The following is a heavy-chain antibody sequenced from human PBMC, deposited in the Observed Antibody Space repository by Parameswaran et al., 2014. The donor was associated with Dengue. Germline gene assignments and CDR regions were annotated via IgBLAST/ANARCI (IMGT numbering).Heavy chain of an antibody. CDR2: LVVVVVAT. Sequence: VRQASRKGLEWGLRLLVVVVVATYYADSVKGRFTISRDNSKNTLYLQMNSLRAEDTAVYYCAKAIRHYDFWSGYYSTDAFDIWGQGTMVTVSS. D-gene: IGHD3-3*01. J-gene: IGHJ3*02. V-gene: IGHV3-23*01. CDR3: AKAIRHYDFWSGYYSTDAFDI.